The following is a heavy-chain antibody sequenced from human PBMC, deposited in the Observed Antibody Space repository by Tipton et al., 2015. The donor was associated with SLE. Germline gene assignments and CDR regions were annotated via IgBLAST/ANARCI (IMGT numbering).Heavy chain of an antibody. CDR2: IYFSGST. Sequence: TLSLTCTVSGGSMGNYFWSWIRQSPGKGLEWIGSIYFSGSTYYNPSLKSRGTISVDTSKNQCSLNLSSVTAADTAVYYCARQRFLEWLPDAFDIWGQGTMVTVSS. V-gene: IGHV4-39*07. D-gene: IGHD3-3*01. CDR3: ARQRFLEWLPDAFDI. J-gene: IGHJ3*02. CDR1: GGSMGNYF.